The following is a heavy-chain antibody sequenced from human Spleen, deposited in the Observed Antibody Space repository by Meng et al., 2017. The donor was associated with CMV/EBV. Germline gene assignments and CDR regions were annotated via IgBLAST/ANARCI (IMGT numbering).Heavy chain of an antibody. CDR3: AKSLYYIVY. V-gene: IGHV3-23*03. CDR2: IYSGGTNT. CDR1: GFTFSSYA. Sequence: LSCAASGFTFSSYARSWDRQAPGKGLEWVSVIYSGGTNTRYADSVKGRFTISRDNSKNTLYLQMNGLRAEDTAVYYCAKSLYYIVYWGQGTLVTVSS. J-gene: IGHJ4*02.